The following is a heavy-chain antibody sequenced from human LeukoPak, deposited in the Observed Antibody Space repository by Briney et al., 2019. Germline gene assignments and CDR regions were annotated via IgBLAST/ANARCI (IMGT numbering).Heavy chain of an antibody. CDR2: IFDRAYI. V-gene: IGHV4-59*12. J-gene: IGHJ4*02. Sequence: SETLSLTCTVSGGSITDYYWIWIRQPPGQGLEWIGSIFDRAYINYNPSLKSRVTISVDTSKNQFSLKVTSVTAADTAVYYCARGDTMIVVVPFDYWGQGTLVTVSS. D-gene: IGHD3-22*01. CDR1: GGSITDYY. CDR3: ARGDTMIVVVPFDY.